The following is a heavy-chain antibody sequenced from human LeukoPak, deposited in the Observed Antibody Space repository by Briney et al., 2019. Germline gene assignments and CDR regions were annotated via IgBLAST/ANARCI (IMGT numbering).Heavy chain of an antibody. D-gene: IGHD1-26*01. Sequence: ETLSLTCTVSGGSISSYYWSWVRQAPGKGLEWVANIKQDGSEKYYVDSVKGRFTISRDNAKNSLYLQMNSLRAEDTAVYYCARDQVGYSGSCPRKDYYYYMDVWGKGTTVTVSS. CDR2: IKQDGSEK. V-gene: IGHV3-7*01. CDR3: ARDQVGYSGSCPRKDYYYYMDV. CDR1: GGSISSYY. J-gene: IGHJ6*03.